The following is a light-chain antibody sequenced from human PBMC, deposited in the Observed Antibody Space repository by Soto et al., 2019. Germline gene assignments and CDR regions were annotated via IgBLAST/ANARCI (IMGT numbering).Light chain of an antibody. CDR1: QSIGNY. V-gene: IGKV1-39*01. CDR3: QQSYSSPPT. CDR2: AAS. J-gene: IGKJ1*01. Sequence: DIQMTQSPSSLSAFVGDRVTITCRASQSIGNYLNWYQQKPGKAPNLLISAASSLQSGVPSRFSGSGSGTDFTLTVSSLQPEDFATYYCQQSYSSPPTFGQGTKVEIK.